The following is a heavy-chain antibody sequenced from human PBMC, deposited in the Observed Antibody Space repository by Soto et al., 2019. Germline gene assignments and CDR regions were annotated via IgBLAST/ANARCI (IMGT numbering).Heavy chain of an antibody. CDR2: ISYDGRNK. Sequence: VQLVESGGGVVQPGKSLRLSCAASGFTFSNYAMHWVRQAPGKGLEWVAAISYDGRNKYYTDSVKGRFTISRDNSKNTLYLQMNSLRAEDTAVYYCARDREYYYDSSGCFDYWGQGTLVTVSS. V-gene: IGHV3-30*04. J-gene: IGHJ4*02. CDR1: GFTFSNYA. CDR3: ARDREYYYDSSGCFDY. D-gene: IGHD3-22*01.